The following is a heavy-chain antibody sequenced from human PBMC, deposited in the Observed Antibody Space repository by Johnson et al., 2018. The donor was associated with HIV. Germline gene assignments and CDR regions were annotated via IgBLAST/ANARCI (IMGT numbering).Heavy chain of an antibody. V-gene: IGHV3-30*04. Sequence: QVQLVESGGGVVQPGRSLRLSCAASGFTFSSYAMHWVRQAPGKGLEWVAVISYDGSNNYYADSVKGRFTISRDNSKNTLYLQMNSLRAEDPAVYYCARPGVVVTPPDAFDIWGQGTMVTVSS. D-gene: IGHD3-22*01. CDR3: ARPGVVVTPPDAFDI. CDR1: GFTFSSYA. CDR2: ISYDGSNN. J-gene: IGHJ3*02.